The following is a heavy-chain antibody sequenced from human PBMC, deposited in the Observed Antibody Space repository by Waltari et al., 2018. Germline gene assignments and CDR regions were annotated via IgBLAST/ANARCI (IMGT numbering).Heavy chain of an antibody. CDR3: ARDSSSSLYYYGMDV. D-gene: IGHD6-6*01. CDR1: GGSISSYY. CDR2: IYYSGST. Sequence: QVQLQESGPGLVKPSETLSLTCTVSGGSISSYYWSWIRQPPGKGLEWIGYIYYSGSTNYTPSRKSRVTISVDTSKNQFSLKLSSVTAADTAVYYCARDSSSSLYYYGMDVWGQGTTVTVSS. J-gene: IGHJ6*02. V-gene: IGHV4-59*01.